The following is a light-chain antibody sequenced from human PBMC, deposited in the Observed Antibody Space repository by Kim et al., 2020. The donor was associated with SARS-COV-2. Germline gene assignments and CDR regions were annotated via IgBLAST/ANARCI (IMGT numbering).Light chain of an antibody. V-gene: IGKV3-20*01. CDR3: QQYDISHWT. CDR2: GAS. CDR1: QSVSSSD. J-gene: IGKJ1*01. Sequence: PGERATLSCRASQSVSSSDLAWYQQQPGQAPRLLIYGASSRATGIPDRFSGSASGTDFTLTINRLEPEDFAVYYCQQYDISHWTFGQGTKVEIK.